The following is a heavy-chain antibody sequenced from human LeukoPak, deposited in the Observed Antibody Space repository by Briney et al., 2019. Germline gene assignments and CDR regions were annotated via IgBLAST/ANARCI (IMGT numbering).Heavy chain of an antibody. Sequence: GGSLRLSCAASGFTFSSYAMHWVRQAPGKGLEWVSSISAGGGATYYADSVKGRFTISRDNSKNTLFLQMNSLRAEDTAVYYCARGPSGYHNTGGQGTLVTVSS. CDR3: ARGPSGYHNT. D-gene: IGHD5-12*01. J-gene: IGHJ4*02. V-gene: IGHV3-23*01. CDR1: GFTFSSYA. CDR2: ISAGGGAT.